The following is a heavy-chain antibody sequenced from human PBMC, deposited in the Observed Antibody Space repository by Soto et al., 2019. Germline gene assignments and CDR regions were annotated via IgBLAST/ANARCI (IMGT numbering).Heavy chain of an antibody. CDR3: KRDLDKGHRAYGQSHA. CDR2: VYFSGST. D-gene: IGHD5-12*01. CDR1: GGSISSYY. Sequence: PSETLSLTCTISGGSISSYYWSWIRQTPGKGLEWIGYVYFSGSTNYNPSLKSRVLISIDTSRNQFSLKLNSVTAADTAMYYCKRDLDKGHRAYGQSHARGQGKPVTVPP. V-gene: IGHV4-59*01. J-gene: IGHJ4*01.